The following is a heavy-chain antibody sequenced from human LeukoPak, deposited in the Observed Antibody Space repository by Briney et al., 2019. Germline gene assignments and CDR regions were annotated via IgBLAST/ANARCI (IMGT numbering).Heavy chain of an antibody. D-gene: IGHD3-9*01. J-gene: IGHJ4*02. Sequence: GGSLRLSCAASGFTFNIYGMSWVRQAPWKGLEWVSSLNGNGESTYYADSVKGRFTISRDNSKNTLYLQMNSLRAEDTAVYYCANGPSAGLRYFDWNPIDYWGQGTLVTVSS. CDR1: GFTFNIYG. V-gene: IGHV3-23*01. CDR2: LNGNGEST. CDR3: ANGPSAGLRYFDWNPIDY.